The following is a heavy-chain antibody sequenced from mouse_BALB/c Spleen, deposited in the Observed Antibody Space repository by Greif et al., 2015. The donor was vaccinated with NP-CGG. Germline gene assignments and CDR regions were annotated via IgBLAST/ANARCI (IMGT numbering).Heavy chain of an antibody. J-gene: IGHJ3*01. CDR1: GYTFTDYV. Sequence: VQLQQSGPELVKPGASVKMSCKASGYTFTDYVISWVKQRTGQGLEWIGEIYPGSGSTYYNEKFKGKATLTADKSSNTAYMQLSSLTSEDSAVYFCARSGRSGTWFAYWGQGTLVTVSA. CDR2: IYPGSGST. D-gene: IGHD3-1*01. V-gene: IGHV1-81*01. CDR3: ARSGRSGTWFAY.